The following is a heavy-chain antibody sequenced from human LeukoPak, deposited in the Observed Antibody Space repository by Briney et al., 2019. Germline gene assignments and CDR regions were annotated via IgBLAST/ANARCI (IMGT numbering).Heavy chain of an antibody. Sequence: ASVKVSCKASGYTFTGYYMHWVRQAAGQGLEWMGWINPNSGGTNFAQKFQGRVTLTRDTSINTAYMELSSLRSDDTAVYYCARAKLDDCGGVCDQYFQHWGQGTLVTVSS. CDR3: ARAKLDDCGGVCDQYFQH. D-gene: IGHD2-21*02. CDR1: GYTFTGYY. V-gene: IGHV1-2*02. J-gene: IGHJ1*01. CDR2: INPNSGGT.